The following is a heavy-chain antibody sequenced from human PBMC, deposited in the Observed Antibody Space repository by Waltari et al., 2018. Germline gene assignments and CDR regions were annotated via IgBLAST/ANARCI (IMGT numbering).Heavy chain of an antibody. Sequence: QVQLVQSGAEVKKPGASVKVSCTASGYTFTSYDINWVRQATGQGLEWMGWMNPNSGNTGYAQKFQGRVTMTRNTSISTAYMELSSLRSEDTAVYYCAREFRGYYDSSGYPDYWGQGTLVTVSS. CDR3: AREFRGYYDSSGYPDY. CDR2: MNPNSGNT. V-gene: IGHV1-8*01. J-gene: IGHJ4*02. D-gene: IGHD3-22*01. CDR1: GYTFTSYD.